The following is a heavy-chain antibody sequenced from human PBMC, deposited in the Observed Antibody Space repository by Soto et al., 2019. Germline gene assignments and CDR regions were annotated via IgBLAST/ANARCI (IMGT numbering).Heavy chain of an antibody. D-gene: IGHD3-3*01. CDR3: AKKVYYDFWSGFAFEI. V-gene: IGHV3-23*01. Sequence: EVQLLESGGGLVQPGGSLRLSCAASGFTFSSYALTWVRQAPGKGLEWVSGITGSGGSTFYADSVKGRFTISRDNSKNTLYLQMNSLRAEDTAVYYCAKKVYYDFWSGFAFEIWGQGTMVTVSS. CDR1: GFTFSSYA. CDR2: ITGSGGST. J-gene: IGHJ3*02.